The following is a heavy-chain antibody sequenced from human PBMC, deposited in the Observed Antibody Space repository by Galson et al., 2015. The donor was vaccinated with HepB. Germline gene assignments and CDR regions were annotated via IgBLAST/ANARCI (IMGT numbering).Heavy chain of an antibody. Sequence: LSLTCTVSGGSISSSSYYWGWIRQPPGKGLEWIGSIYYSGSTYYNPSLKSRVTISVDTSKNQFSLKLSSVTAADTAVYYCARDSVVVAATSPHPVLVLRWFDPWGQGTLVTVSS. J-gene: IGHJ5*02. CDR3: ARDSVVVAATSPHPVLVLRWFDP. CDR2: IYYSGST. D-gene: IGHD2-15*01. V-gene: IGHV4-39*02. CDR1: GGSISSSSYY.